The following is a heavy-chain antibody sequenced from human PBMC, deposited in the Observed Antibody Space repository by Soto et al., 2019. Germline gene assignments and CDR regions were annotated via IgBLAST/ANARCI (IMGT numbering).Heavy chain of an antibody. D-gene: IGHD3-16*01. V-gene: IGHV3-23*01. CDR3: AKEGGGDYYFDY. Sequence: GGSLRLSCAASGFTFSSYAMSWVRQAPGKGLEWVSAISGSGGSTYYADSVKGRLTISRDNSKNTLYLQMNSLRAEDMGVYYCAKEGGGDYYFDYWGQGTLVTVSP. CDR1: GFTFSSYA. J-gene: IGHJ4*02. CDR2: ISGSGGST.